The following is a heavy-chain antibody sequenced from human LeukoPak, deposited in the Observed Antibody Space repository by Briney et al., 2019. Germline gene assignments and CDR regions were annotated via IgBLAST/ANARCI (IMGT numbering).Heavy chain of an antibody. CDR1: GFTFTDYA. Sequence: PGRSLRLSCAASGFTFTDYAIHWVRQAPGKGLEWVAVISYDGDHKYYPDSVKGRFTISRDNSKNTVYLQVSSLRVEDTAVYFCAREYYSGNYYVFDYWGQGTLVTVSS. J-gene: IGHJ4*02. D-gene: IGHD1-26*01. CDR2: ISYDGDHK. CDR3: AREYYSGNYYVFDY. V-gene: IGHV3-30-3*01.